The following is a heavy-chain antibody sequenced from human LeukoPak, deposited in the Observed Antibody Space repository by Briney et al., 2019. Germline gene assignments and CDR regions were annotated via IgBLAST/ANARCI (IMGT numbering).Heavy chain of an antibody. D-gene: IGHD1-26*01. J-gene: IGHJ4*02. Sequence: GESLKISCKGSGYSFTSYWIGWVRQVPGKGLKWMGIIYPGDSDARYSPSFQGQVTISADKSISTAYLQWSSLNASDTAMYYCARRRDLYSGSYYPFDYWGQGTLVTVSS. CDR1: GYSFTSYW. CDR2: IYPGDSDA. V-gene: IGHV5-51*01. CDR3: ARRRDLYSGSYYPFDY.